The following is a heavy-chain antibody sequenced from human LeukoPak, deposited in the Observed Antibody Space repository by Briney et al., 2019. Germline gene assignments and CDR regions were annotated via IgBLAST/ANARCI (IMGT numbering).Heavy chain of an antibody. V-gene: IGHV7-4-1*02. CDR3: ARDHGSQRFWFDP. Sequence: ASVKVSCKASGYTFTSYGISWVRQAPGQGLEWMGWINTNTGNPTYAQGFTGRFVFSLDTSVSTAYLQISSLKSEDTAVYYCARDHGSQRFWFDPWGQGTLVTVSS. J-gene: IGHJ5*02. D-gene: IGHD1-26*01. CDR1: GYTFTSYG. CDR2: INTNTGNP.